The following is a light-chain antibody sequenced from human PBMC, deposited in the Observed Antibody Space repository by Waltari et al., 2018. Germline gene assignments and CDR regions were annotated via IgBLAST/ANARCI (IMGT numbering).Light chain of an antibody. CDR2: AAS. V-gene: IGKV3D-15*01. CDR3: QQYRKWQT. J-gene: IGKJ1*01. CDR1: QSVGTT. Sequence: EIVMAQSPATLSVSPGESATLSCRASQSVGTTVAWLQQKPGQAPRLLIYAASNRATGIPARFTGGGSGTEFTLTISSMQSEDVAIYYCQQYRKWQTFDPGTTVEIK.